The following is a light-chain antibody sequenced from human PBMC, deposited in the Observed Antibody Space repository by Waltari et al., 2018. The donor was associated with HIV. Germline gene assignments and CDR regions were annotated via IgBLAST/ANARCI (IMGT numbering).Light chain of an antibody. Sequence: EIVLTQSPGTLYLSPGERASLSSGASQSVGSNSLNWYQQKAGQAPRLLIYGASSRATGIPDRFSGSGSGTDFTLTISRLEPEDFAVYFCHHYGSPLTFGGGTKVETK. CDR3: HHYGSPLT. CDR1: QSVGSNS. CDR2: GAS. V-gene: IGKV3-20*01. J-gene: IGKJ4*01.